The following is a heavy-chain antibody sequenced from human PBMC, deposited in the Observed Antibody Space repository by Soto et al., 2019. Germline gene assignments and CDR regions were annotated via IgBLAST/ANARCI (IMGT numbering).Heavy chain of an antibody. Sequence: PGGSLRLSCAASGFTFSSYAMSWVRQAPGKGLEWVSAISGSGGSTYYADSVKGRFTISRDNSKNTLYLQMNSLRAEDTAVYYCATDQGKLVGATMYGFDIWGQGTMVTVSS. CDR1: GFTFSSYA. V-gene: IGHV3-23*01. J-gene: IGHJ3*02. D-gene: IGHD1-26*01. CDR3: ATDQGKLVGATMYGFDI. CDR2: ISGSGGST.